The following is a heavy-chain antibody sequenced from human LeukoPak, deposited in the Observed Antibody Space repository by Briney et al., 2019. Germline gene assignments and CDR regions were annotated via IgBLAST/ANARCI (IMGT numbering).Heavy chain of an antibody. CDR3: ARSTYSSSQWDY. D-gene: IGHD6-13*01. J-gene: IGHJ4*02. V-gene: IGHV4-59*01. CDR1: AGSIGSYY. CDR2: IYFTGST. Sequence: SETQSLTCTVSAGSIGSYYWHWIRQPPGKGLKGMGYIYFTGSTNYNPSLKSRVTISVDTSKNQFSLKLNSVTAADTAIYYCARSTYSSSQWDYWGQGTLVTVFS.